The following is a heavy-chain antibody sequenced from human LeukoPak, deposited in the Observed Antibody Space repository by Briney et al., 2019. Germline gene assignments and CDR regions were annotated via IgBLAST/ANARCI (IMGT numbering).Heavy chain of an antibody. D-gene: IGHD5-12*01. J-gene: IGHJ6*02. CDR3: LHGYMDV. Sequence: GGSLRLSCAASGFTFSNAWMTWVRQAPGKGLEWVGRIKTKADGGTTDYAAPVEGRFTISRDDSKTTLYLQMNSLKTEDTAVYYCLHGYMDVWGQGTTVTVSS. CDR1: GFTFSNAW. V-gene: IGHV3-15*01. CDR2: IKTKADGGTT.